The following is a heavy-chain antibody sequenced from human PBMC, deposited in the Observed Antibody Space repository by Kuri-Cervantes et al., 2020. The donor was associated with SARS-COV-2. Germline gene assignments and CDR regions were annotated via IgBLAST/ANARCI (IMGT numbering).Heavy chain of an antibody. CDR1: GYIFTSYG. CDR2: ISGYNGNT. CDR3: ASMGYSSSYDI. J-gene: IGHJ3*02. V-gene: IGHV1-18*01. D-gene: IGHD6-6*01. Sequence: ASVKVSCKASGYIFTSYGISWVRQAPGQGLEWRGWISGYNGNTNYAQKFQGRVTMTRNTSISTAYMELSSLRSEDTAVYYCASMGYSSSYDIWGQGTMVTVSS.